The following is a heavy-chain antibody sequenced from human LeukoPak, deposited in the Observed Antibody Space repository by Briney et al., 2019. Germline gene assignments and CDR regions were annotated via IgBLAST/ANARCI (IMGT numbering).Heavy chain of an antibody. CDR2: ISRSGDHT. D-gene: IGHD3-16*01. Sequence: GGSLRLSCAVSGLTFNNYAMSWVRQAPGKGLGWVSAISRSGDHTYYAASAKGRFTIYRDNSKNTQYLQMNSLRAEDTAVYYCATSWGPDTSACRWGRDGMDVWGQGTTVIVS. J-gene: IGHJ6*02. CDR1: GLTFNNYA. V-gene: IGHV3-23*01. CDR3: ATSWGPDTSACRWGRDGMDV.